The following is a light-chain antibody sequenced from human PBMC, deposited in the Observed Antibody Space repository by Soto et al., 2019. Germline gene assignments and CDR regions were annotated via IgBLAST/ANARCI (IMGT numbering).Light chain of an antibody. CDR2: EVS. V-gene: IGLV2-14*01. CDR1: NSDVGGYDY. Sequence: QSALTQPASVSGSPGQSITISCTGTNSDVGGYDYVSWYQQHPGKAPKLLIFEVSNRPSGVSNRFSGSKSGKTASLTISGLQAEDEADYFCSSYISSSNLTCVFGTGTKLTVL. CDR3: SSYISSSNLTCV. J-gene: IGLJ1*01.